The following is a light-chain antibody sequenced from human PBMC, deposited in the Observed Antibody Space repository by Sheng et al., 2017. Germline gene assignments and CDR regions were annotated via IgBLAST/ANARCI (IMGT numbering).Light chain of an antibody. J-gene: IGKJ3*01. CDR3: QQSFWKPFT. Sequence: IQMTQSPSLLSASVGDRVTITCRPSQNIENYLNWYQXKPGQAPNLLVYDASHLXTGVPSRFSAGGSETNFSLTISNLHPEDFAVYYCQQSFWKPFTFGPGTEVHIK. CDR2: DAS. V-gene: IGKV1-39*01. CDR1: QNIENY.